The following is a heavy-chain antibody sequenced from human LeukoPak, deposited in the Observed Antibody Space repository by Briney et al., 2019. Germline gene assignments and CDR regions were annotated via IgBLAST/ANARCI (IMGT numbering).Heavy chain of an antibody. V-gene: IGHV3-7*01. Sequence: GGSLRLSCAASGFTLSSYWMSWVRQAPGKGREWVAHIKQDGSEKYYVDSVKGRFTISRDNAKNSLYLQMNSLRAEDTAVYYCARDRFSDYDAFDIWGQGTMVTVSS. CDR2: IKQDGSEK. J-gene: IGHJ3*02. CDR1: GFTLSSYW. D-gene: IGHD6-25*01. CDR3: ARDRFSDYDAFDI.